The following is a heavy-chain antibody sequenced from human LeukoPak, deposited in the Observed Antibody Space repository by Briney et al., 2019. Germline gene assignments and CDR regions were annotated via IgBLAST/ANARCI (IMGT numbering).Heavy chain of an antibody. J-gene: IGHJ3*02. CDR1: GFTFSSYS. CDR2: ISSSSYI. CDR3: ARDGGSSGWWLAFDI. D-gene: IGHD6-19*01. V-gene: IGHV3-21*04. Sequence: PGGSLRLSCAASGFTFSSYSMNWVRQAPGKGLEWVSSISSSSYIYYADSVKGRFTISRDNAKNSLYLQMNSLRAEDTAVYYCARDGGSSGWWLAFDIWGQGTMVTVSS.